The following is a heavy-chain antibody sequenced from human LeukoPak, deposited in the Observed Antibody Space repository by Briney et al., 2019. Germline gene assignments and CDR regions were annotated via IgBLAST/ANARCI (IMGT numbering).Heavy chain of an antibody. D-gene: IGHD1-26*01. CDR2: ISSSSSYT. CDR3: ARSGSHDY. J-gene: IGHJ4*02. V-gene: IGHV3-21*05. Sequence: PGGSLRLSCAASGFSIRLYSMNWVRQAPGKGLEWVSYISSSSSYTNYADSVKGRFTISRDNAKNSLYLQMNSLRADDTAVYYCARSGSHDYWGQGTLVTVSS. CDR1: GFSIRLYS.